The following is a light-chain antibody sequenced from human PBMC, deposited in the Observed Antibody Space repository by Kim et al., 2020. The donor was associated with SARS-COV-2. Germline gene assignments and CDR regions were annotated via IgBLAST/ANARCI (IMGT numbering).Light chain of an antibody. CDR3: QSTCT. CDR1: QSVSSSY. J-gene: IGKJ1*01. Sequence: EIVLTQSPGTLSLSPGERATLSCRASQSVSSSYLAWYQQKPGQAPRLLIYGASSRATGIPDRFSGSGSGTDFTLTISRLEPEDFAVYYCQSTCTFGQGTKVDIK. CDR2: GAS. V-gene: IGKV3-20*01.